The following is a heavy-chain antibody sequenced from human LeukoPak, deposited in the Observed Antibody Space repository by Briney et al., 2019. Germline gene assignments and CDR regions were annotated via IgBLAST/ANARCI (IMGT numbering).Heavy chain of an antibody. D-gene: IGHD6-19*01. CDR2: IKQEGSET. CDR1: GFSSSSYW. J-gene: IGHJ4*01. V-gene: IGHV3-7*01. Sequence: GGSLRLSCVGSGFSSSSYWMTWVRQAPGKGLEWVANIKQEGSETYYVGSVKGRFTIYRDNAENSVYMQMNSLRAEDTAVYYCARAGQWPAPQQMDYWGHGPLVTVSS. CDR3: ARAGQWPAPQQMDY.